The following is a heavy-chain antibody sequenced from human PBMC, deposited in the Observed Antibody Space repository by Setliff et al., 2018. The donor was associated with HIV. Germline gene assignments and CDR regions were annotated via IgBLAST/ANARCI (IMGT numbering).Heavy chain of an antibody. CDR2: ISSSGGTI. V-gene: IGHV3-48*03. J-gene: IGHJ3*02. Sequence: LSLTCTVSAASIRSHYWSWIRQSPGKGLEWVSYISSSGGTIYYADSVKGRFTISRDNAKNTLYLQMNGLRVEDTAIYYCARDPALGCSGATCYPGAFDMWGQGTMVTVSS. CDR3: ARDPALGCSGATCYPGAFDM. CDR1: AASIRSHY. D-gene: IGHD2-15*01.